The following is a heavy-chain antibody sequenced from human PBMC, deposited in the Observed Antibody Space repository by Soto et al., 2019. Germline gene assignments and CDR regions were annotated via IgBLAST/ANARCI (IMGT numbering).Heavy chain of an antibody. D-gene: IGHD2-8*01. CDR2: IIPIFGTA. CDR1: GGTSSSYA. CDR3: ARGRKIVLMVYAPHDAFDI. Sequence: VASVKVSCKASGGTSSSYAISWVRQAPGQGLEWMGGIIPIFGTANYAQKFQGRVTITADESTSTAYMELSSLRSEDTAVYYCARGRKIVLMVYAPHDAFDIWGQGTMVTVSS. J-gene: IGHJ3*02. V-gene: IGHV1-69*13.